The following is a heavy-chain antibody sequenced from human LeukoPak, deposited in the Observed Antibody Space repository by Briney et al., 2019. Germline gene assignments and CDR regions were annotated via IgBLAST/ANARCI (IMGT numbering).Heavy chain of an antibody. J-gene: IGHJ5*02. D-gene: IGHD3-10*01. Sequence: PGGSLRLSCAASGFTFSNYAMSWVRQAPGKGLEWVSSISSSSHYIYYADPVKGRFTISRDNSKNTLYLQMNSLRAEDTAVYYCARALWFGELLFDPWGQGTLVTVSS. V-gene: IGHV3-23*01. CDR1: GFTFSNYA. CDR2: ISSSSHYI. CDR3: ARALWFGELLFDP.